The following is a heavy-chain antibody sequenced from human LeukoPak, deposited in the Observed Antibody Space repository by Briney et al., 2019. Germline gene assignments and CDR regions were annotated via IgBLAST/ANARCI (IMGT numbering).Heavy chain of an antibody. D-gene: IGHD3-10*01. CDR3: ARDRGFGQADV. V-gene: IGHV3-7*01. Sequence: PGGSLRLSCAAFGFTFSGYWMSWLRQAPGKGLEWVANIKQDGGEKYYVDSVKGRFTISRDNAKNSLYLQMNSLRAEDTAVYYCARDRGFGQADVWGKGTTVTVSS. CDR1: GFTFSGYW. CDR2: IKQDGGEK. J-gene: IGHJ6*04.